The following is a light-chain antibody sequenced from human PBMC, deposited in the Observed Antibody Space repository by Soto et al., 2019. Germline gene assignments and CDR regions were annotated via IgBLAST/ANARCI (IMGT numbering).Light chain of an antibody. J-gene: IGKJ1*01. Sequence: DVVMTQSPLSLPVTLGQPASISCRSSESLVHDDGNTYLNWFQQRPGQSPRRLIYKVSNRGSGVSDRLSGSGSGSNFTLKISRVEAKDLVVYDCMQCTRWHPKFGQGTKVEIK. CDR3: MQCTRWHPK. CDR2: KVS. V-gene: IGKV2-30*02. CDR1: ESLVHDDGNTY.